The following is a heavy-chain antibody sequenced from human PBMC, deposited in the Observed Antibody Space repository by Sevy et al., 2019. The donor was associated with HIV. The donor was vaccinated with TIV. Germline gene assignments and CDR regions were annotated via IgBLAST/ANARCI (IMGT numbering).Heavy chain of an antibody. CDR3: ARGSSSWDY. V-gene: IGHV3-7*03. Sequence: GGSLRLSCAASGFTFSSYWMSWVRQAPGKGLEGGANIKQDGSEKYYGDSVKGRFTIPRDNAKNSLYLQMNSLRAEDTAVYYCARGSSSWDYWGQGTLVTVSS. D-gene: IGHD6-13*01. CDR1: GFTFSSYW. J-gene: IGHJ4*02. CDR2: IKQDGSEK.